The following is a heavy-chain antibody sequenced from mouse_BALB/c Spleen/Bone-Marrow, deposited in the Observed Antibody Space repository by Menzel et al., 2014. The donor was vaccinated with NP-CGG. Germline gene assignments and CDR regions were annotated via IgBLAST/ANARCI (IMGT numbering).Heavy chain of an antibody. D-gene: IGHD1-1*01. CDR3: ARDYGFTSYVSY. V-gene: IGHV14-3*02. CDR2: IDPANGNT. CDR1: GFNIKDTY. Sequence: EVQRVESGAELVKPGASVRLSCTASGFNIKDTYLHWVKQRPEQGLEWIERIDPANGNTEYDPKFQGKATITADTSSNTAYLQLSSLTSDDTAVYYCARDYGFTSYVSYWGQGTLVTVSA. J-gene: IGHJ3*01.